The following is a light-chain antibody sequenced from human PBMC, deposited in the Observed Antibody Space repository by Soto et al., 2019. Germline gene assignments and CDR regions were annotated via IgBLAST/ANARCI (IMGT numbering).Light chain of an antibody. CDR2: AVN. CDR3: CSYTSSSTLVV. V-gene: IGLV2-14*01. Sequence: QSALTQPASVSGSPGQSITISCTGTSSDVGAYNYVSWYQQHPGKAPKLMIYAVNNRPSGVSDRFSGSKSGNTASLTISGLHAEDEADYYCCSYTSSSTLVVFGGGTKVTVL. J-gene: IGLJ3*02. CDR1: SSDVGAYNY.